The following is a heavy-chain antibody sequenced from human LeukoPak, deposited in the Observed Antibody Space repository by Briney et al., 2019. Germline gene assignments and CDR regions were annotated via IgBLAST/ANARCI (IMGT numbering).Heavy chain of an antibody. CDR3: VRQQTPHGNFDY. Sequence: AGGSLRLSCAASGFTLSSYAMQWVRQATGKGLEWVSAIGTAGDTYYPGSVKGRFTISRENAKNSLSLQMNSLRAEGTAVYYCVRQQTPHGNFDYWGQGTLVTVSS. J-gene: IGHJ4*02. CDR1: GFTLSSYA. V-gene: IGHV3-13*01. D-gene: IGHD1-26*01. CDR2: IGTAGDT.